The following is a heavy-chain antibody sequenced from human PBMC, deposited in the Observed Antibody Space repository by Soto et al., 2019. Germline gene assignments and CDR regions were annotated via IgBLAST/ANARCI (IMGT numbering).Heavy chain of an antibody. V-gene: IGHV4-39*01. CDR2: IYYSGST. Sequence: QLRLQESGPGLVKPSETLSLTCTVSGGSISSSSYYWGWIRQPPGKGLEWIGSIYYSGSTYYNPSLKSRLPLSVHTPKNEFSLKLSSVTAADTAGYDCYYYYYYLDFWGKGTPVAVSS. J-gene: IGHJ6*03. CDR3: YYYYYYLDF. CDR1: GGSISSSSYY.